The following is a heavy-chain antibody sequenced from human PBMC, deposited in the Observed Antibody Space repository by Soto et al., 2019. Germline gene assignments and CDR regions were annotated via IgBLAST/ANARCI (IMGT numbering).Heavy chain of an antibody. Sequence: GESLKISCTASGYIFSSHQIVWVRQMPGRGLEWMRIINPSDSDPKYSPSFQGQVTISLDRSMNATYLQWRSLRASDTAMYYCARRVSNVLEIWGQGRFVTVSS. J-gene: IGHJ3*02. D-gene: IGHD3-10*01. CDR1: GYIFSSHQ. CDR2: INPSDSDP. V-gene: IGHV5-51*01. CDR3: ARRVSNVLEI.